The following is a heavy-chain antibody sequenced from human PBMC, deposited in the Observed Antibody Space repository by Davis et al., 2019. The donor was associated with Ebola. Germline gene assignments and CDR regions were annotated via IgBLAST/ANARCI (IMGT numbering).Heavy chain of an antibody. CDR3: ARRHYYDSSGYYAYYFDY. Sequence: GESLKISCAASGFTVSSNYMSWVRQAPGKGLEWVSVIYSGGSTYYADSVKGRFTISRDNSKNTLYLQMNSLRAEDTAVYYCARRHYYDSSGYYAYYFDYWGQGTLVTVSS. CDR2: IYSGGST. CDR1: GFTVSSNY. V-gene: IGHV3-53*01. D-gene: IGHD3-22*01. J-gene: IGHJ4*02.